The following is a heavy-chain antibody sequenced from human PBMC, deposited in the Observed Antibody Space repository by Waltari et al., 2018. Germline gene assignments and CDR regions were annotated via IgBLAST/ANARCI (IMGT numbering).Heavy chain of an antibody. CDR3: ARDYCDRTNCHGMDV. J-gene: IGHJ6*02. V-gene: IGHV3-30*04. D-gene: IGHD3-22*01. Sequence: QVQLVESGGGVVQPGRSLRLSCAASEFTFSSYAMHWVRQAPSKGLEWVAVISYNARNIYYVDSVKGRFTISRDNSKKTLFLQMNSLRAEDTAIYYCARDYCDRTNCHGMDVWGQGTAVTVSS. CDR2: ISYNARNI. CDR1: EFTFSSYA.